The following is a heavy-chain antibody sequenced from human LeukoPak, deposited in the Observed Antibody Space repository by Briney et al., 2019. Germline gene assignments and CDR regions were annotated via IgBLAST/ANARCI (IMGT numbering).Heavy chain of an antibody. CDR3: ARDPGYYYDSSGYFDY. Sequence: PSETLSLTCTASGFSISSYYLCWIRQAPGKGLEWIGYIYYSGSTNYNATSKNRVITLVNNYKTQFSLKLSSVSAADTAVYYCARDPGYYYDSSGYFDYWGQGTLVTVSS. CDR2: IYYSGST. D-gene: IGHD3-22*01. V-gene: IGHV4-59*01. J-gene: IGHJ4*02. CDR1: GFSISSYY.